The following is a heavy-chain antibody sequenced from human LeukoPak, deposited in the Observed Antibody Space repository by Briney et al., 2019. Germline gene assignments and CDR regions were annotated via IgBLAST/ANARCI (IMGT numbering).Heavy chain of an antibody. D-gene: IGHD6-19*01. J-gene: IGHJ4*02. Sequence: ASVKVSCKASGYTFTSYGISWVRQAPGQGLEWMGIINPGGGSTGYTQKLQGRVTLTTDTSTNTVCMELSGLRYEDTAVYYCARGRTSYNSGWYQFDYWGQGTLVTVSS. CDR3: ARGRTSYNSGWYQFDY. V-gene: IGHV1-46*04. CDR2: INPGGGST. CDR1: GYTFTSYG.